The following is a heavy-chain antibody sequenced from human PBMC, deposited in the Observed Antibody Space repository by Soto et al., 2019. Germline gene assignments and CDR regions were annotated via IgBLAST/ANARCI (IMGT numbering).Heavy chain of an antibody. CDR1: GGSISSGGYY. CDR2: IYYSGST. D-gene: IGHD2-21*02. Sequence: QVQLQESGPGLVKPSQTLPLHCTVSGGSISSGGYYWSWIRQHPGKGLEWIGYIYYSGSTYYNPSLKSRVTISVDTSKNQFSLKLSSVTGADTAVYYCARMMTANWFDPWGQGTLVTVSS. CDR3: ARMMTANWFDP. V-gene: IGHV4-31*03. J-gene: IGHJ5*02.